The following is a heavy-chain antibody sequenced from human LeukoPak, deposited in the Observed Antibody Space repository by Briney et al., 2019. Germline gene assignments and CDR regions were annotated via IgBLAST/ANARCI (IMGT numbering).Heavy chain of an antibody. CDR2: INPNSGGT. D-gene: IGHD3-10*01. J-gene: IGHJ4*02. Sequence: ASVKVSCKASGYTFTGYYMHWVRQAPGQGLEWMGWINPNSGGTNYAQKFQGRVTMTRDTSISTAYMELSRLRSDDTAVYYCARDHSITMVRGLFYWGQGTLVTVPS. V-gene: IGHV1-2*02. CDR3: ARDHSITMVRGLFY. CDR1: GYTFTGYY.